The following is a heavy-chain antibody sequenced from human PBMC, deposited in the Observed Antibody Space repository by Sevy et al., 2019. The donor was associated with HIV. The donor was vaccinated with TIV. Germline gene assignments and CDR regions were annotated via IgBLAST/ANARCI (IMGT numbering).Heavy chain of an antibody. CDR3: ARVSTIVGGGSEDY. J-gene: IGHJ4*02. V-gene: IGHV3-33*01. D-gene: IGHD1-26*01. Sequence: GGSLRLSCAASGFTFSSYGMHWVRQAPGKGLEWVAVIWYDGSYKYYADSVKGRFTISRNNSKNTLYLQMNSLRAEDTAVYYCARVSTIVGGGSEDYWGQGTLVTVSS. CDR1: GFTFSSYG. CDR2: IWYDGSYK.